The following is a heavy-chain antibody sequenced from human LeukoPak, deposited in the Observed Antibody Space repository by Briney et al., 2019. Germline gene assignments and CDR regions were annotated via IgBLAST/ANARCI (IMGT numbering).Heavy chain of an antibody. Sequence: ASVKVSCKASGYTFTGYYMHWVRQAPGQGLEWMGWINPNSGGTNYAQKFQGRVTITRDTSISTAYLELSSLRSEDTAVYYCARVPDLGSCSGGGSCYRLDYWGPGTLVAVSS. J-gene: IGHJ4*02. CDR2: INPNSGGT. CDR3: ARVPDLGSCSGGGSCYRLDY. CDR1: GYTFTGYY. D-gene: IGHD2-15*01. V-gene: IGHV1-2*02.